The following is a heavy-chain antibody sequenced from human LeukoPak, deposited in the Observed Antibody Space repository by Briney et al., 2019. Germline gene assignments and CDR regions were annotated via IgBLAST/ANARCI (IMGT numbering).Heavy chain of an antibody. CDR3: AREREYYDFWSGYWVDYYYGMDV. CDR1: GGSISSGDYY. Sequence: PSETLSLTCTVSGGSISSGDYYWSWIRQPPGKGLEWIGYIYYSGSTYYNPSLKSRVTISVDTSKNQFSLKLSSVTAADTAVYYCAREREYYDFWSGYWVDYYYGMDVWGQGTTVTVSS. V-gene: IGHV4-30-4*02. D-gene: IGHD3-3*01. J-gene: IGHJ6*02. CDR2: IYYSGST.